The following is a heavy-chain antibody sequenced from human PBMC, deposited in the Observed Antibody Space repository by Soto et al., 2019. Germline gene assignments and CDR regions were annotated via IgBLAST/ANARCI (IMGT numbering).Heavy chain of an antibody. CDR3: AKRGSGSYFDD. Sequence: EVQLLESGGGLVQPGGSLRLSCAASGFTFSSYAMRWVRQAPGKGLEGVSAISGSGDSTYYADSVKGRFTISIDNSKNMLYLQMNSLRAEDTALYYCAKRGSGSYFDDWGQGTLVTVSS. D-gene: IGHD3-10*01. CDR2: ISGSGDST. J-gene: IGHJ4*02. CDR1: GFTFSSYA. V-gene: IGHV3-23*01.